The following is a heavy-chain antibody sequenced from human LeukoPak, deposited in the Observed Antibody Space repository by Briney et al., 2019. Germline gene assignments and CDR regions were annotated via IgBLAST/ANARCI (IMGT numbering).Heavy chain of an antibody. J-gene: IGHJ4*02. CDR1: GGSINSYY. D-gene: IGHD6-6*01. Sequence: PSETLSLTCTVSGGSINSYYWSWIRQPPGKGLEWIEYIFYSGSTNYNPSLQSRVTISVDTSRNQFSLNLSSVTAADTAVYYCARGPTRQYFDSWGQGTLVTVSS. CDR3: ARGPTRQYFDS. CDR2: IFYSGST. V-gene: IGHV4-59*01.